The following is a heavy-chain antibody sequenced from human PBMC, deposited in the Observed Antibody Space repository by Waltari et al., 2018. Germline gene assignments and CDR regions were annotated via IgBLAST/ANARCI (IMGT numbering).Heavy chain of an antibody. CDR3: AKANWNYDNWYFDL. CDR1: GFTFSSYG. V-gene: IGHV3-30*18. CDR2: IWYDGSNK. Sequence: QVQLVESGGGVVQPGRSLRLSCAASGFTFSSYGMHWVRQAPGKGLEWVAVIWYDGSNKYYADSVKGRFTISRDNSKNTLYLQMNSLRAEDTAMYYCAKANWNYDNWYFDLWGRGTLVTVSS. D-gene: IGHD1-7*01. J-gene: IGHJ2*01.